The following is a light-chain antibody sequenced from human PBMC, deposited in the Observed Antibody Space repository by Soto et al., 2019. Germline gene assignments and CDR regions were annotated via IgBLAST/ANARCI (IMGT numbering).Light chain of an antibody. CDR1: QTVSSSY. J-gene: IGKJ1*01. Sequence: EIVLTQSPGTLSLSPGERATLSCRASQTVSSSYLAGYQQKLGQAPRLLIYGATSRATGIPDRFSGSGSGTDFTLTISRLEPEDFAVYYCQQSGSSPRTFGQVTKVEIK. CDR2: GAT. CDR3: QQSGSSPRT. V-gene: IGKV3-20*01.